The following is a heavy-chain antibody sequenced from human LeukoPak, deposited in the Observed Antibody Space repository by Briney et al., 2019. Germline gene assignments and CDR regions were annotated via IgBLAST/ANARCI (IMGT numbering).Heavy chain of an antibody. D-gene: IGHD3-22*01. CDR3: ARVPDSSGYTS. J-gene: IGHJ4*02. Sequence: ASVKVSCKASGYAFTGYYMHWVRQAPGQGLEWMGRINPNSGGTNYAQKFQGRVTMTRDTSISTAYMELSRLRSDDTAVYYCARVPDSSGYTSWGQGTLVTVSS. V-gene: IGHV1-2*06. CDR1: GYAFTGYY. CDR2: INPNSGGT.